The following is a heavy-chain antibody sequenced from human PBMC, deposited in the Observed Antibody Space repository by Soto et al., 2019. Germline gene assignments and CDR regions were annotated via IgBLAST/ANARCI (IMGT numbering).Heavy chain of an antibody. CDR1: GFTFSTYA. CDR3: ARDLRAAAAYYFDN. J-gene: IGHJ4*02. D-gene: IGHD6-13*01. Sequence: GGSLRLSCAASGFTFSTYAMAWVRQAPGKGLEWVSGVSASGLNTDYADPVKGRFYISRDNSKNTVSLHMNSLRAEDTAVYYCARDLRAAAAYYFDNWGQGTLVTVSS. V-gene: IGHV3-23*01. CDR2: VSASGLNT.